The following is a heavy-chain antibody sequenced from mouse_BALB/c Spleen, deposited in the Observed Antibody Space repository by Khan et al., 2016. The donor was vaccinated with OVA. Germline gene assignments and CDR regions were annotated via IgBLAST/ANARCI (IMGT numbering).Heavy chain of an antibody. J-gene: IGHJ3*01. CDR2: IYPGRGNT. Sequence: QVQLQQSGPELVKPGASVKISCKASGYIFTDYYMNWVKQKPGQGLDWIGWIYPGRGNTNNNEKFKGKATLTVDTSSTKAYIHLTSLTSEDTAVYFCARGNYYGSTSWFGYWGQGTLVTVST. D-gene: IGHD1-1*01. V-gene: IGHV1-84*02. CDR3: ARGNYYGSTSWFGY. CDR1: GYIFTDYY.